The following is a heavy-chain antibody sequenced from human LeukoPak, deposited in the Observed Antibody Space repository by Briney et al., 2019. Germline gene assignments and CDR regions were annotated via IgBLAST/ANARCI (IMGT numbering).Heavy chain of an antibody. CDR3: ARDEVVTIFGVVILNWFDP. CDR2: IIPILGIT. D-gene: IGHD3-3*01. V-gene: IGHV1-69*04. J-gene: IGHJ5*02. Sequence: SVKVSCKASGGTFSSYAISWVRQAPGQGLEWMGRIIPILGITNYAQKFQGRVTITADKSTSTAYMELSSLRSEDTAVYYCARDEVVTIFGVVILNWFDPWGQGTLVTVSS. CDR1: GGTFSSYA.